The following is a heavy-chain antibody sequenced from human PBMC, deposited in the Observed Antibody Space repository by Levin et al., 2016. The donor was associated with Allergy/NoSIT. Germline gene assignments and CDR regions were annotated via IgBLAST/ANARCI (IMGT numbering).Heavy chain of an antibody. CDR2: ISGSGGST. CDR1: GFTFSSYA. Sequence: GESLKISCAASGFTFSSYAMSWVRQAPGKGLEWVSAISGSGGSTYYADSVKGRFTISRDNSKNTLYLQMNSLRAEDTAVYYCAKKGGFFRGYSGYDTDYFDYWGQGTLVTVSS. D-gene: IGHD5-12*01. CDR3: AKKGGFFRGYSGYDTDYFDY. V-gene: IGHV3-23*01. J-gene: IGHJ4*02.